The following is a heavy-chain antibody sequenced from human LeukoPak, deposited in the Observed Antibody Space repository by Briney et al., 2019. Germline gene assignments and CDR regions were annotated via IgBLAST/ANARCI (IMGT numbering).Heavy chain of an antibody. CDR1: GFTVSSNY. CDR2: IYSGGST. V-gene: IGHV3-66*02. Sequence: GGSLRLSCAASGFTVSSNYMSWVRQAPGKGLEWVSVIYSGGSTYYADSVKGRFTISRDNSKNTLYLQMNSLRAEDTAVYYCASPRRVVVTHEVDYWGQGTLVTVSS. CDR3: ASPRRVVVTHEVDY. D-gene: IGHD2-21*02. J-gene: IGHJ4*02.